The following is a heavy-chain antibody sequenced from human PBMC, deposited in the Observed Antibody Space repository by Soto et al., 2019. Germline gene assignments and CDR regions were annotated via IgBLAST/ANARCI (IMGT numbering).Heavy chain of an antibody. V-gene: IGHV1-3*01. CDR1: GYTFTSYA. CDR3: ARVRCSSTSCYYWFDP. Sequence: QVQLVQSGAEVKKPGASVKVSCKASGYTFTSYAMHWVRQAPGQRLEWMGWINAGNGNTKYSQKFQGRVTITRDTSASTAYMELSCLRSEDTAVYYCARVRCSSTSCYYWFDPWGQGTLVTVSS. J-gene: IGHJ5*02. CDR2: INAGNGNT. D-gene: IGHD2-2*01.